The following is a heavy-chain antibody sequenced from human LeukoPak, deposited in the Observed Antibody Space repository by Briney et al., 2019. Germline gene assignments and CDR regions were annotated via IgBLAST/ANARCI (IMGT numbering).Heavy chain of an antibody. Sequence: ASVKVSCKVSGYTLTELSMHWVRQAPGKGPEWMGGFDPEDGETIYAQKFQGRVSMTEDTSTDTAYMELSSLRSEDTAMYYCAIERDMVGGSGLDIWGQGTMVTVSS. V-gene: IGHV1-24*01. CDR3: AIERDMVGGSGLDI. J-gene: IGHJ3*02. CDR2: FDPEDGET. D-gene: IGHD1-26*01. CDR1: GYTLTELS.